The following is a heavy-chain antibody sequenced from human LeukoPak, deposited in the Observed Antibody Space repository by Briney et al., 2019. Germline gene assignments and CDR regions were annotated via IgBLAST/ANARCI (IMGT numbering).Heavy chain of an antibody. J-gene: IGHJ6*02. Sequence: GGSLRLSCAASGFTFSSYSMNWVRQAPGKGLEWVSSISSSSSYIYYADSVKGRFTISRDNAKNSLYLQMNSLRAEDTAVYYCARGTRGYSGYDPGVHGMDVWGQGTTVTVSS. D-gene: IGHD5-12*01. CDR1: GFTFSSYS. CDR3: ARGTRGYSGYDPGVHGMDV. CDR2: ISSSSSYI. V-gene: IGHV3-21*01.